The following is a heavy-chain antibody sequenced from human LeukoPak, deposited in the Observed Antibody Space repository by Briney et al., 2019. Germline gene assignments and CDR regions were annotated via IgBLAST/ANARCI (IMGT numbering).Heavy chain of an antibody. CDR1: GFTFSSYA. CDR2: ISGSGGST. CDR3: AKDQGPARYSSSWYPLDY. Sequence: GGSLRLSCAASGFTFSSYAMSWVRQAPGKGLEWVSSISGSGGSTYYADSVKGRFTISRDNSKNTLYLQMNSLRAEDTAVYYCAKDQGPARYSSSWYPLDYWGQGTLVTVSS. J-gene: IGHJ4*02. D-gene: IGHD6-13*01. V-gene: IGHV3-23*01.